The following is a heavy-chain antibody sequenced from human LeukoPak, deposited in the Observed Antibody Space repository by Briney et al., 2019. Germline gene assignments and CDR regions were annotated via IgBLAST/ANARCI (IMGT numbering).Heavy chain of an antibody. CDR3: ASCGGDCYPPSPAFDI. CDR1: GGSISSGDYY. D-gene: IGHD2-21*02. Sequence: SETLSLTCTVSGGSISSGDYYWSWIRQPPGKGLEWIGYIYYSGSTYYNPSLKSRVTISVDTSKNQFSLKLSSVTAADTAVYYCASCGGDCYPPSPAFDIWGQGTMVTVSS. J-gene: IGHJ3*02. V-gene: IGHV4-30-4*01. CDR2: IYYSGST.